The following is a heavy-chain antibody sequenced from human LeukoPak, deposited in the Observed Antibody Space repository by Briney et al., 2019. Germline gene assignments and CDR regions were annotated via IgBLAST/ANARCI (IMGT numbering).Heavy chain of an antibody. J-gene: IGHJ3*01. D-gene: IGHD1-1*01. CDR2: MGGSHSTT. CDR3: TKLDPRGNGNNLDTFDV. V-gene: IGHV3-23*01. Sequence: GGSLRLSCAASGFTFSNAWMSWVRQAPGKGLEWVSGMGGSHSTTYCPDSVKGRFTISRDNSKNTLYLQMNSLTAEDTATYYCTKLDPRGNGNNLDTFDVWGQGTMVTVSS. CDR1: GFTFSNAW.